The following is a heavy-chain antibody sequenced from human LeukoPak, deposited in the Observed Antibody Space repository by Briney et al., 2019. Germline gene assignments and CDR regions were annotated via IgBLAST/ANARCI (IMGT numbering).Heavy chain of an antibody. V-gene: IGHV3-74*01. CDR2: ISNDGSSA. J-gene: IGHJ4*02. D-gene: IGHD1-1*01. Sequence: GGSLRLSCAASGFTLCNSWMHWVRQVPGKGLLWVSRISNDGSSAIYADSVKGRFTISRDNAKNTLYLQMNSLRAEDTAVYYCARMATAFDYWGQGTLVTVSS. CDR1: GFTLCNSW. CDR3: ARMATAFDY.